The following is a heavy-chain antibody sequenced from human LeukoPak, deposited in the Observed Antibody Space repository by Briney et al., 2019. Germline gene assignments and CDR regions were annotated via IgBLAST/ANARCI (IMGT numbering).Heavy chain of an antibody. Sequence: SETLSLTCTVSGGSISSHYWSWIRQPPGKGLEWLGYVYYSGSTNYNPSLKSRVTISVDTSKNQFSLKLSSVTAADTAVYYCARGSGYYDILTGYSVGLDYWGQGTLVTVSS. CDR3: ARGSGYYDILTGYSVGLDY. V-gene: IGHV4-59*11. D-gene: IGHD3-9*01. J-gene: IGHJ4*02. CDR1: GGSISSHY. CDR2: VYYSGST.